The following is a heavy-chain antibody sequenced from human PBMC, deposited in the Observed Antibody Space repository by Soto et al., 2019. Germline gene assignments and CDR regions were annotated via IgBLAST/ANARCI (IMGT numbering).Heavy chain of an antibody. V-gene: IGHV1-69*06. Sequence: QVQLVQSGAEVKKPGSSVKVSCKASGGTFSSYAISWVRQAPGQGLEWMGGSIPIFGTANYAQKFQGRVTITADKSTSTADMELSSLRCEDTAVYYCASGDSPPFYDFWSGYSHYGMDVWGQGTTVTVSS. CDR2: SIPIFGTA. CDR3: ASGDSPPFYDFWSGYSHYGMDV. J-gene: IGHJ6*02. D-gene: IGHD3-3*01. CDR1: GGTFSSYA.